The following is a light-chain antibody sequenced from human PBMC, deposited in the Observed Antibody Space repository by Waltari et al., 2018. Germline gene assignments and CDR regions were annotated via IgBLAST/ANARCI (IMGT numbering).Light chain of an antibody. J-gene: IGLJ1*01. CDR1: HIESKS. CDR2: YDS. CDR3: QVWDANTDPGV. Sequence: SYVLTQPPSVSVAPGETARITCGGTHIESKSVHWYRQRPGQAPVLVISYDSDRPSGIPERFSGSNSGNTATLTISRVEAGDEADYYCQVWDANTDPGVFGTGTEVTVL. V-gene: IGLV3-21*01.